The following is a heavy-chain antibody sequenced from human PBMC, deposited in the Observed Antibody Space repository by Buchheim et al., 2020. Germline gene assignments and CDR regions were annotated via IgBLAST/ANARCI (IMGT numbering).Heavy chain of an antibody. V-gene: IGHV3-11*01. CDR1: GFTFSDYY. Sequence: QEQLVESGGGLVKPGGSLRLSCAASGFTFSDYYMTWVRQAPGKGLEWVSYINATAFPKYYLDSVKGRFTISKDNANNSLYQQTNSQRAEDTDVYVRATVKNLTYGVDVWG. J-gene: IGHJ6*01. CDR3: ATVKNLTYGVDV. CDR2: INATAFPK.